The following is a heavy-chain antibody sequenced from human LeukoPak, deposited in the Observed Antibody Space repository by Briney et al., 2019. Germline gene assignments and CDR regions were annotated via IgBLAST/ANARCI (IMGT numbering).Heavy chain of an antibody. CDR3: ARKTPGYSYGTGFDC. CDR1: GGSISGSY. CDR2: ISQSGST. D-gene: IGHD5-18*01. J-gene: IGHJ4*02. V-gene: IGHV4-59*12. Sequence: PSETLSLTCIISGGSISGSYWSWIRQPPGKGLEWIGYISQSGSTNYNPSLKSRVTISVDTSKNQFSLKLSSVTAADTAVYYCARKTPGYSYGTGFDCWGQGTLVTVSS.